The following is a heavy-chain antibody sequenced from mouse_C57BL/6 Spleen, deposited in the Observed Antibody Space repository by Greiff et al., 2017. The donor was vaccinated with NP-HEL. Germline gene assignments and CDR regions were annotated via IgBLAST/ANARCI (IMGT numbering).Heavy chain of an antibody. CDR2: ISSGGDST. CDR3: TRARVRPPYDMDY. V-gene: IGHV5-9-1*02. J-gene: IGHJ4*01. D-gene: IGHD3-3*01. Sequence: EVHLVESGEGLVKPGGSLKLSCAASGFTFSSYAMSWVRQTPEKRLEWVAYISSGGDSTYYADTVKGRITISRDNARNTLYLQMSRLKSEDTAMYYCTRARVRPPYDMDYWGQGSSVTVSS. CDR1: GFTFSSYA.